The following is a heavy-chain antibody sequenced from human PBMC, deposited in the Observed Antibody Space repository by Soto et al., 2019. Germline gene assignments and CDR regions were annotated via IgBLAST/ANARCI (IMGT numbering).Heavy chain of an antibody. D-gene: IGHD4-17*01. CDR2: IHYSGST. J-gene: IGHJ5*02. CDR3: ARTSSLTVTYAWFDP. CDR1: LGSLSDYY. V-gene: IGHV4-59*12. Sequence: SETLSLTCTVSLGSLSDYYWSWVRQSPGKGLEWIGYIHYSGSTSYNPSLRSRVTISVDTSKSQFSLALTSVTAADTAIYYCARTSSLTVTYAWFDPWGQGTLVTVSS.